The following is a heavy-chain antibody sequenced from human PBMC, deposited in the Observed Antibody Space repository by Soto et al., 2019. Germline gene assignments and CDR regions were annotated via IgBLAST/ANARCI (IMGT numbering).Heavy chain of an antibody. D-gene: IGHD1-26*01. CDR3: ARGRHSGFDY. J-gene: IGHJ4*02. Sequence: SQTLSLTCAISGDSVFTNGVAWNWLRQSPSRGLEWLGRTYYRSKWSNDYAVSAKSRITINLDTSKNQFSLQLNSVTPEDTAVYYCARGRHSGFDYWGQGTLVTVSS. V-gene: IGHV6-1*01. CDR1: GDSVFTNGVA. CDR2: TYYRSKWSN.